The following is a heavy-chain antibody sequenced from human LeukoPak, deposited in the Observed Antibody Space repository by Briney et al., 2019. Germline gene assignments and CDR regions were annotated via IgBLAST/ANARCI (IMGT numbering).Heavy chain of an antibody. D-gene: IGHD3-22*01. CDR2: ISTNSAFI. Sequence: PGGSLRLSCTASGFTFINYSMNWVRQAPGKGLEWVSSISTNSAFIYYADSVRGRFTISRDNTKNSLYLQMNSLRAEDTAVYYCARFTYYYDSSALYYWGQGTLVTVSS. CDR3: ARFTYYYDSSALYY. J-gene: IGHJ4*02. CDR1: GFTFINYS. V-gene: IGHV3-21*01.